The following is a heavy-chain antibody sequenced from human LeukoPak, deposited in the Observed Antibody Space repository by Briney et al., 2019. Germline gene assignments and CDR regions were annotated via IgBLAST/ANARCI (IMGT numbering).Heavy chain of an antibody. V-gene: IGHV3-23*01. Sequence: PGGSLRLFCAASGFTFSIYAMSWVRQAPGKGLQCVSSITSSGDGTYYVDSVKGRFTISRDNSENMLYLQMNSLRVEDTAVYFCAKDRPNYYGSNGHYYRRDGDYWGQGTLVTVSS. J-gene: IGHJ4*02. CDR2: ITSSGDGT. CDR3: AKDRPNYYGSNGHYYRRDGDY. D-gene: IGHD3-22*01. CDR1: GFTFSIYA.